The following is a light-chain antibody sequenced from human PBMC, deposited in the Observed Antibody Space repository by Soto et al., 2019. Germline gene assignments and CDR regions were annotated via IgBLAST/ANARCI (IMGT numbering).Light chain of an antibody. CDR3: QQYYTTPYT. CDR2: WAS. V-gene: IGKV4-1*01. J-gene: IGKJ2*01. Sequence: DIVMTQSPDSLVVSLGERATINCKSSQSVLYSSNNKNYLVWYQQKPGQPPKLLISWASTRESGVPDRFSGSGSGTDFTLTISSLQAEDVAVYYCQQYYTTPYTFGQGTKLEIK. CDR1: QSVLYSSNNKNY.